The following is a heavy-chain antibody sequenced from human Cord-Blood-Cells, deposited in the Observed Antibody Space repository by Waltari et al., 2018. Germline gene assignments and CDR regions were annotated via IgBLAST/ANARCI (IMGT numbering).Heavy chain of an antibody. CDR3: ARHALGGNCSGGSCYFDY. CDR2: INHSGST. J-gene: IGHJ4*02. Sequence: QVQLQQWGAGLLKPSETLSLTCAVYGWSFSGYYWSWIRQPPGKGLEWIGEINHSGSTNYNPSLKSRVTISVDTSKNQFSLKLSSVTAADTAVYYCARHALGGNCSGGSCYFDYWGQGTLVTVSS. V-gene: IGHV4-34*01. CDR1: GWSFSGYY. D-gene: IGHD2-15*01.